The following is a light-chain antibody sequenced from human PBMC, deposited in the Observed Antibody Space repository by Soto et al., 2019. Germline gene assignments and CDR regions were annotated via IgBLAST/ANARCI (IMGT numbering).Light chain of an antibody. J-gene: IGKJ1*01. CDR2: GAS. V-gene: IGKV3-20*01. CDR3: QQYAASPRT. Sequence: EVVLTQSPGTLSLSPRERATLSCRASQSVSNNYLAWYQHKPDQAPRLLIYGASNRAPGIPERFSGSGSGPDFTLTISSLEPEDFAAYYCQQYAASPRTFGQGTLVEVK. CDR1: QSVSNNY.